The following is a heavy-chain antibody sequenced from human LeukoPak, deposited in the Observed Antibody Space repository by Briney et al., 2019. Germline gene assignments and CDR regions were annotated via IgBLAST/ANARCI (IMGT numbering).Heavy chain of an antibody. CDR3: AREQGYRGFDN. CDR1: GGSISNYY. J-gene: IGHJ4*02. Sequence: SETLSLTCIVSGGSISNYYWSWIRQPAGKGLEWIGRIYTAGSTDYNPSLKSRVIMSVDTSRNQYSLKLTSVTAADTALYYCAREQGYRGFDNWGQGTLVTVSS. V-gene: IGHV4-4*07. D-gene: IGHD5-12*01. CDR2: IYTAGST.